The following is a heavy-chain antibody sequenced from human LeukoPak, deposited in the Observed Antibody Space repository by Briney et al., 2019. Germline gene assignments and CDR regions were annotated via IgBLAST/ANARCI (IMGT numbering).Heavy chain of an antibody. J-gene: IGHJ6*03. CDR1: GGSISSYH. D-gene: IGHD3-3*01. CDR2: IHNSGTT. CDR3: ARERGPSEWLRDYSYYYMDV. V-gene: IGHV4-59*01. Sequence: SETLSLSCTVSGGSISSYHWTWIRQPPGKGLDWIGYIHNSGTTNYNPSLKSRLTISVDTSKKQFSLKLSSVTAADTAVYYCARERGPSEWLRDYSYYYMDVWGKGTTVTVSS.